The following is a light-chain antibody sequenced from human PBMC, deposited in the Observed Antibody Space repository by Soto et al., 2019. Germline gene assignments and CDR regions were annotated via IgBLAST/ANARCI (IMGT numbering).Light chain of an antibody. V-gene: IGKV3-20*01. CDR3: HHYDNSPPFP. Sequence: EIVLTQSPGTLSLSPGERAILSCRASQTINNRYLAWYQQTPGRAPRLLIHAASSRAAGIPDRFSGSASRTDFTLTINRLEPEDFAFYYCHHYDNSPPFPFGPGTTVDI. J-gene: IGKJ3*01. CDR2: AAS. CDR1: QTINNRY.